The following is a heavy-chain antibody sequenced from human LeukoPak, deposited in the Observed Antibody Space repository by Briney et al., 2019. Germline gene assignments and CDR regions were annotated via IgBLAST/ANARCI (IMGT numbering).Heavy chain of an antibody. CDR3: ARGTRIAYYDFWSGYQYFDY. D-gene: IGHD3-3*01. Sequence: PGGSLRLSCAASGFTFSSYWMSWVRQAPGKGLEWVANIKQDGREKYYVDSVKGRFTISRDNAKNSLYLQMNSPRAEDTAVYYCARGTRIAYYDFWSGYQYFDYWGQGTLVTVSS. V-gene: IGHV3-7*01. CDR1: GFTFSSYW. J-gene: IGHJ4*02. CDR2: IKQDGREK.